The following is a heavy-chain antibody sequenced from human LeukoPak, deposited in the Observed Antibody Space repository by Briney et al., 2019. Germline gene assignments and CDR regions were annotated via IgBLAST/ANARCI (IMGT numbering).Heavy chain of an antibody. Sequence: GASVKVSCKASGYTFTSYGISWVRQAPGQGLEWMGWISAYNGNTNYAQKLQGRVTMTTDTSTSTAYMELRSLRSDDTAVYYCARDPVPFIAARPEYFQHWGQGTLVTVSS. V-gene: IGHV1-18*01. CDR1: GYTFTSYG. CDR2: ISAYNGNT. D-gene: IGHD6-6*01. J-gene: IGHJ1*01. CDR3: ARDPVPFIAARPEYFQH.